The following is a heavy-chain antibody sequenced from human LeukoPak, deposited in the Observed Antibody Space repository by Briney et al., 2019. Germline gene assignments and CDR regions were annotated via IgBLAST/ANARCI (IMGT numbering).Heavy chain of an antibody. CDR2: IYHSGST. J-gene: IGHJ4*02. CDR3: ARGNYFDY. Sequence: SETLSLTCTVSVSSISSGYYWGWIRQPPGKGLEWIGCIYHSGSTYYNPSLKSRVTISVDTSKNQFSLKLSSVTAADTAVYYCARGNYFDYWGQGTLVTVSS. V-gene: IGHV4-38-2*02. CDR1: VSSISSGYY.